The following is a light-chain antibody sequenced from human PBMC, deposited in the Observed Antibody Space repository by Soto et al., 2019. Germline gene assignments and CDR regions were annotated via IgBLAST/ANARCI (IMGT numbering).Light chain of an antibody. J-gene: IGKJ1*01. V-gene: IGKV3-15*01. CDR3: QHYNDWRWT. CDR2: AAS. CDR1: QSISSK. Sequence: EIVMTQSPATLSVSPGEGDTLSCRASQSISSKLAWYQQKPGQAPRLLIYAASTRATGVPARFSGSGSGTEFTLTISSLQSEDLAVYYCQHYNDWRWTFGQGTKVEIK.